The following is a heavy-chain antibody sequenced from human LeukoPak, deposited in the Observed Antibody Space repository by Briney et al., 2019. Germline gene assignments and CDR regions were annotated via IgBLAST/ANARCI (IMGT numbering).Heavy chain of an antibody. CDR1: GASLNSHY. CDR2: IYTSGRT. D-gene: IGHD6-19*01. CDR3: ARAGSGWTDDDAFYV. J-gene: IGHJ3*01. Sequence: PSETLSLTCTVSGASLNSHYWHWIRQPGGKGLEWIGRIYTSGRTKYNPSLKSRVTISVDKSKNQFSLNFTSVTAADTAVYYCARAGSGWTDDDAFYVWGQGTMVTVSS. V-gene: IGHV4-4*07.